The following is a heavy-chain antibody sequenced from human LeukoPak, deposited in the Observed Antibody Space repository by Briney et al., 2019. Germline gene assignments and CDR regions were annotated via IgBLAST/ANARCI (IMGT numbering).Heavy chain of an antibody. CDR3: ERGHVTVSAQDDGFDF. V-gene: IGHV3-48*04. J-gene: IGHJ3*01. CDR2: ISSSSSTI. CDR1: GFTFSSYS. D-gene: IGHD5/OR15-5a*01. Sequence: GGSLRLSCAASGFTFSSYSTNWVRQAPGKGLERVSYISSSSSTINYADSVKGRFTISTDNAKNSLYLRMNSLRAEDTAVYYCERGHVTVSAQDDGFDFWGQGTMVTVSS.